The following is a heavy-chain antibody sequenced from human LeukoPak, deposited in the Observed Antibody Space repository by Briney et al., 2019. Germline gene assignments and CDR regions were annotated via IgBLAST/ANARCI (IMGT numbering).Heavy chain of an antibody. CDR1: GGSISDHY. CDR2: ISYSGRT. D-gene: IGHD6-13*01. Sequence: SETLSLTCSVSGGSISDHYWSWIRQPPGKGLQWIGYISYSGRTNYNPSLTSRVTVSVDTSKDQFSLKLSSVTAADTAVYYCARESAESSNWFPNPYYFDSWGQGILVTVSS. J-gene: IGHJ4*02. V-gene: IGHV4-59*11. CDR3: ARESAESSNWFPNPYYFDS.